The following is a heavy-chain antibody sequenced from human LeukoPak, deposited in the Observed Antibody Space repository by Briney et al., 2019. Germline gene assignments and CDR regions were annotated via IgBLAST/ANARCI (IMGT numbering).Heavy chain of an antibody. V-gene: IGHV3-33*01. J-gene: IGHJ4*02. CDR3: ARLSGAHFDY. CDR1: GFTFNSNG. D-gene: IGHD3-10*01. Sequence: GGSLRLSCAASGFTFNSNGMLWARQAPGKGLEWVALIWYDGSNKYYADSVKGRFTVSRDNSKNTLFLQMNSLRAEDTAVYYCARLSGAHFDYWGQGTLVTVSS. CDR2: IWYDGSNK.